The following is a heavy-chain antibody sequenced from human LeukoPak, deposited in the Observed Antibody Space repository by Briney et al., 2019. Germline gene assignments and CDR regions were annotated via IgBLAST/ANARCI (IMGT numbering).Heavy chain of an antibody. CDR1: GFTFSSYS. Sequence: GGSLRLSCAASGFTFSSYSMNWVRQAPGKGLEWVSSISSSSSYIYYADSVKGRFTISRDNAKSSLYLQMNSLRAEDTAVYYCARFIMITFGRPDAFDIWGQGTMVTVSS. CDR2: ISSSSSYI. D-gene: IGHD3-16*01. CDR3: ARFIMITFGRPDAFDI. J-gene: IGHJ3*02. V-gene: IGHV3-21*01.